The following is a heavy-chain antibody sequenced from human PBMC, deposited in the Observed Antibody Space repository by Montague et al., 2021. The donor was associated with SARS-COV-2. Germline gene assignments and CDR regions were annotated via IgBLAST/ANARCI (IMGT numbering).Heavy chain of an antibody. Sequence: SETLSLTCSVSGXSLSTYYWSWIRQPPGKGLEWIGYIDDSGTTRYNPSLRSRATISLDLSKNQFSLDLNSVTAADTAVYYCARNAYNHYGLDVWGQGTTVTVSS. CDR2: IDDSGTT. J-gene: IGHJ6*02. CDR1: GXSLSTYY. CDR3: ARNAYNHYGLDV. V-gene: IGHV4-59*08.